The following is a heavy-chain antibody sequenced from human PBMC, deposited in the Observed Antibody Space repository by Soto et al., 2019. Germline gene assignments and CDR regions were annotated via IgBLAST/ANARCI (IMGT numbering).Heavy chain of an antibody. CDR1: GFTFSSYS. CDR2: LSSSSSTI. D-gene: IGHD4-17*01. J-gene: IGHJ4*02. CDR3: ARYDYGDYVRYFDY. Sequence: EVQLVESGGGLVQPGGSLRLSCAASGFTFSSYSMNWVRQAPGKGLEWGSYLSSSSSTIYYAASVKGRFTISRDNAKNSLYLQMTSLRAEDTAVYYCARYDYGDYVRYFDYWGQGTLVTVSS. V-gene: IGHV3-48*01.